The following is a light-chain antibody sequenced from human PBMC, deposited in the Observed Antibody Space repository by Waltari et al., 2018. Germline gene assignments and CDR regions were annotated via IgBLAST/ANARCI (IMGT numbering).Light chain of an antibody. J-gene: IGKJ2*01. CDR3: QQYGNSPPYT. V-gene: IGKV3-20*01. CDR1: QRVASAY. CDR2: GAS. Sequence: IGLTQSPGTLSLSRGDRAPLSFRASQRVASAYLAWFQQKPGQAPSLLIYGASSRATGIPDRFSCSASGTGFTLTISRLEPEDFAIYYCQQYGNSPPYTFGQGTKLENK.